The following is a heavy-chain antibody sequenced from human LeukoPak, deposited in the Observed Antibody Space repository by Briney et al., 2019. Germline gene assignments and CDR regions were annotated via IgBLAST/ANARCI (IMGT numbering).Heavy chain of an antibody. J-gene: IGHJ4*02. V-gene: IGHV1-69*13. D-gene: IGHD2-2*03. CDR2: IIPIFGTA. Sequence: ASVKVSCKASGGTFSSYAISWLRQAPGQGLEWMGGIIPIFGTANYAQKFQGRVTITADESTSTAYMELSSLRSEDTAVYYCASGYCSSTSCYETFDYWGQGTLVTVSS. CDR3: ASGYCSSTSCYETFDY. CDR1: GGTFSSYA.